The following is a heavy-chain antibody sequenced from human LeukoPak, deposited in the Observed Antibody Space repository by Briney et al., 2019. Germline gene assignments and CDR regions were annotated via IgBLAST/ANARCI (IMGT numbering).Heavy chain of an antibody. J-gene: IGHJ5*02. D-gene: IGHD3-10*01. CDR1: GYSISSGYFW. CDR3: AHRLKFTMVRGVSNNWFDP. CDR2: VYWDDDK. V-gene: IGHV2-5*02. Sequence: TLSLTCTVSGYSISSGYFWGWIRQPPGKALEWLALVYWDDDKRYSPSLKSRLTITKDTSKNQVVLTMTNMDPVDTATYYCAHRLKFTMVRGVSNNWFDPWGQGTLVTVSS.